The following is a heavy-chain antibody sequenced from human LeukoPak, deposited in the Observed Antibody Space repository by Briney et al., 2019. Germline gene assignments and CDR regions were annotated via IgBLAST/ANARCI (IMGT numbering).Heavy chain of an antibody. CDR1: GFTFDNYG. Sequence: GGSLRLSCAASGFTFDNYGMHWVRQAPGKGLEWVAVISNDGSNKYYADSVKGRFTISRDNSKNTLYLQMNSLRAEDTAVYYCASVYCSSTSCYANWFDPWGQGTLVTVSS. CDR3: ASVYCSSTSCYANWFDP. CDR2: ISNDGSNK. V-gene: IGHV3-30*03. J-gene: IGHJ5*02. D-gene: IGHD2-2*01.